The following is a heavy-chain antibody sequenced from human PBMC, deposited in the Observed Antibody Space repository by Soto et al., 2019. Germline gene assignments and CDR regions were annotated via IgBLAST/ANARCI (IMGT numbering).Heavy chain of an antibody. D-gene: IGHD1-7*01. CDR3: ASASLPPFSWNYVNDAFDI. V-gene: IGHV3-33*01. CDR1: GFTFSSYG. J-gene: IGHJ3*02. CDR2: IWYDGSNK. Sequence: VGSLRLSCAASGFTFSSYGMHWVRHSPGKGLEWVAVIWYDGSNKYYADSVKGRFTISRDNSKNTLYLQMNSLRAEDTAVYYCASASLPPFSWNYVNDAFDIWGQGTMVTVSS.